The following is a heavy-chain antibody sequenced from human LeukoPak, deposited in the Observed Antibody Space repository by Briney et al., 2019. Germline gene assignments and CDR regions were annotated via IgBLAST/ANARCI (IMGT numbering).Heavy chain of an antibody. J-gene: IGHJ5*02. V-gene: IGHV4-61*02. CDR3: AREWETAAGGWFDP. CDR2: IYTSGST. CDR1: GGSISSGSYY. Sequence: PSKTLSLTCTVSGGSISSGSYYWSWIRQPARKGLEWIGRIYTSGSTNYNPSLKSRVTISVDTSKNQFSLKLSSVTAADTAVYYCAREWETAAGGWFDPWGRGTLVTVSS. D-gene: IGHD2-2*01.